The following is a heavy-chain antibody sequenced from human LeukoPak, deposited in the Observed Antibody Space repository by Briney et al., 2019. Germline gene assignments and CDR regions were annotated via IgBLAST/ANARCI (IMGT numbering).Heavy chain of an antibody. D-gene: IGHD3-3*01. CDR3: ARDSPSHYDFWSGYYRARGAVWFDP. Sequence: SVKVSCKASGGTFSSYAISWVRQAPGQGLEWMGGIIPIFGTANYAQKFQGRVTITADESTSTAYMELSSLRSEDTAVYYCARDSPSHYDFWSGYYRARGAVWFDPWGQGTLVTVSS. J-gene: IGHJ5*02. CDR2: IIPIFGTA. V-gene: IGHV1-69*01. CDR1: GGTFSSYA.